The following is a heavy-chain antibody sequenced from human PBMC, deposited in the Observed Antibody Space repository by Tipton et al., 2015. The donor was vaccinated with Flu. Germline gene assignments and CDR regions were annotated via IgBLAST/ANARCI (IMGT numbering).Heavy chain of an antibody. CDR3: ARDRVDDDSGYWIDD. CDR2: IHPSGGDT. CDR1: GHTFTNYY. V-gene: IGHV1-46*01. Sequence: QLVQSGAEVQKPGASLKVSCKASGHTFTNYYIHWVRQATGHGLEWMGIIHPSGGDTTYAQKFRGRVTITGDASTRTVYMELSGLRSDDTAVYYCARDRVDDDSGYWIDDWGQGTLLTVSS. J-gene: IGHJ4*02. D-gene: IGHD3-22*01.